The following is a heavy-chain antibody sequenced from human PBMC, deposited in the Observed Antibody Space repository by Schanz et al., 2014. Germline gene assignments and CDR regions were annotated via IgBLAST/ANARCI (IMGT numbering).Heavy chain of an antibody. V-gene: IGHV1-69*02. J-gene: IGHJ6*02. CDR2: IIPVLAIA. Sequence: QVQLVQSGAEVKKPGSSVKVSCTASGGTFSSYTISWIRQAPGQGLEWMGRIIPVLAIADYAQKFQGRVTITADKSTSTASMELSSLRSEDTAVYYCPRGPSQGYSYGHNIGAYYYGMDVWGQGTTVTVSS. CDR3: PRGPSQGYSYGHNIGAYYYGMDV. CDR1: GGTFSSYT. D-gene: IGHD5-18*01.